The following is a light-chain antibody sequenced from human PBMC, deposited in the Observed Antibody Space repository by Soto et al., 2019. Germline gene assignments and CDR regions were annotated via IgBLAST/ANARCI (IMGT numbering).Light chain of an antibody. CDR3: GTWDRSLDSHYV. J-gene: IGLJ1*01. V-gene: IGLV1-51*01. CDR2: DNN. CDR1: SSNIGNNY. Sequence: QSVLTQPPSVSATPGQKVTIPCSGSSSNIGNNYVSWYQQLPGTPPKLLIYDNNKRPSGIPDRFSGSKSGTSATLGITGLQTGDEAEYYCGTWDRSLDSHYVFGAGTKVTVL.